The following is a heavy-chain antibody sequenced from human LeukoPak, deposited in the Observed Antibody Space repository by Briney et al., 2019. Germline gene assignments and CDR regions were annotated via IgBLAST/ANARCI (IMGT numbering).Heavy chain of an antibody. CDR3: ARVLPSDS. J-gene: IGHJ4*02. CDR1: EYTFTGYY. V-gene: IGHV1-2*02. Sequence: ASVKVSCKTSEYTFTGYYIHWVRQAPGQGLEWMGWINPNTGDTNYAQKFQVRVTMTRDTSISTAYMELSRLSSDDTAIYYCARVLPSDSWGQGTLVTVSS. CDR2: INPNTGDT.